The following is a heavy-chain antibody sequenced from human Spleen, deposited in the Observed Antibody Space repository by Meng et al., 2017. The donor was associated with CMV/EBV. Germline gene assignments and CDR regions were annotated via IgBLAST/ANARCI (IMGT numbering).Heavy chain of an antibody. CDR3: VRSSAWVRTGFDP. V-gene: IGHV4-39*01. J-gene: IGHJ5*02. CDR2: IGHSGFT. D-gene: IGHD6-19*01. Sequence: QAQLQGSGLGLGGPSEARSLTCSVSGGSISTSGYYWGWIRQPPGKGLEWIGSIGHSGFTYYTPSLKSRVTVSIDTSRNQFSLWLTSVTAADTAVYYCVRSSAWVRTGFDPWGQGTLVTVSS. CDR1: GGSISTSGYY.